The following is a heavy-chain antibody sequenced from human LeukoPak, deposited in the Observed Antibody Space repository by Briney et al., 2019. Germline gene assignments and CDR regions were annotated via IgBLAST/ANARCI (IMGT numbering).Heavy chain of an antibody. CDR3: ARDFSLSDNFGELDY. Sequence: GGSLTLSCAASGFTFSSYSMNWVRQAPGKGLEWVSSISSSSSYIYYADSVKGRFTISRDNAKNSLYLQMNSLRAEDTAVYYCARDFSLSDNFGELDYWGQGTLVTVSS. CDR2: ISSSSSYI. V-gene: IGHV3-21*01. D-gene: IGHD3-10*01. CDR1: GFTFSSYS. J-gene: IGHJ4*02.